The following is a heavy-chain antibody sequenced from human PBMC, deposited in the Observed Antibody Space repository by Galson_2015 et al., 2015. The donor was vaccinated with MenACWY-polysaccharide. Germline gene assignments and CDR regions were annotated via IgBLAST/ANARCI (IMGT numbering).Heavy chain of an antibody. V-gene: IGHV3-7*01. CDR3: ARDVYGGHFDY. CDR2: IKQDESEK. Sequence: LRLSCAASGFTFSSFWMSWVRQAPGKGLEWVANIKQDESEKYYVDSVKGRFTISRDNAKNSLYLQMNSLRAEDTAVYYCARDVYGGHFDYWGQGTLVTVSS. CDR1: GFTFSSFW. J-gene: IGHJ4*02. D-gene: IGHD4-23*01.